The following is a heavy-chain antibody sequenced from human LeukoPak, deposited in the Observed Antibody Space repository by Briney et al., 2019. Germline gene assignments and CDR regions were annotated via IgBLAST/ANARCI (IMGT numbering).Heavy chain of an antibody. J-gene: IGHJ4*02. CDR2: ISGSGGST. CDR3: AKDLGYSGIVGATTFFDY. V-gene: IGHV3-23*01. D-gene: IGHD1-26*01. CDR1: GFTFSSYA. Sequence: PGGSLRLSCAASGFTFSSYAMSWVRQAPGKGLEWVSAISGSGGSTYYADSVKGRFTISRDNSKNTLYLQMNSLRAEDTAVYYCAKDLGYSGIVGATTFFDYWGQGTLVTVSS.